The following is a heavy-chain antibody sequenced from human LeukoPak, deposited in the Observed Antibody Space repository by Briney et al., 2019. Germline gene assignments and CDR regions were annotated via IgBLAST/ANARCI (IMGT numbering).Heavy chain of an antibody. CDR3: ARDPDSSSWYGTFGY. D-gene: IGHD6-13*01. J-gene: IGHJ4*02. CDR2: ISGSGDTT. Sequence: PGGSLRLSCAASGFTFSSYAMNWVRQAPGEGLEWLSAISGSGDTTYYADSVRGRFTISRDNSKNTLYLQMNSLRAEDTAVYYCARDPDSSSWYGTFGYWGQGILVAVSS. V-gene: IGHV3-23*01. CDR1: GFTFSSYA.